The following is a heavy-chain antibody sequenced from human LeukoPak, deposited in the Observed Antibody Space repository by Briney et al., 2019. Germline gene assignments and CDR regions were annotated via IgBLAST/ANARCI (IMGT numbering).Heavy chain of an antibody. CDR3: AKLGGHPLHNYYVGV. CDR1: GGSISSYY. J-gene: IGHJ6*03. D-gene: IGHD3-16*01. V-gene: IGHV3-23*01. CDR2: ILDSGYST. Sequence: ETLSLTCTVSGGSISSYYWSWIRQPPGKGLEWVSGILDSGYSTYYANSVKGRFTISRDNSNNTLYLQMNSLRAEDTAVYYCAKLGGHPLHNYYVGVWGKGTTVAVSS.